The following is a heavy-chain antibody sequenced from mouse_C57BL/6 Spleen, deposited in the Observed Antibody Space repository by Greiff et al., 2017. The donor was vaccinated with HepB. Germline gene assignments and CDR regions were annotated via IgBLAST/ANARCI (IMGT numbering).Heavy chain of an antibody. CDR1: GFTFSDYG. Sequence: EVQGVESGGGLVKPGGSLKLSCAASGFTFSDYGMHWVRQAPEKGLEWVAYISSCSSTIYYADTVKGRFTISSDNAKNTLFRQMTSLRSEDTAMYYCARSSEWEEYYAMDYWGQGTSGTVSS. CDR2: ISSCSSTI. CDR3: ARSSEWEEYYAMDY. J-gene: IGHJ4*01. D-gene: IGHD1-3*01. V-gene: IGHV5-17*01.